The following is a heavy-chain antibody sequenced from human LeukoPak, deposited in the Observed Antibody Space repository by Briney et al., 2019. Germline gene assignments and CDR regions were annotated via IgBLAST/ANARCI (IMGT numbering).Heavy chain of an antibody. D-gene: IGHD6-13*01. Sequence: GGSLRLSCAASGFTFSDYYMSWSRQAPGKGLEWISYITNSGSTIYYADSVKGRFTVSRDNAKNSLYLQMNTLRAEDTAVYYCATHIAEATALHYWGQGTLVTVSS. CDR3: ATHIAEATALHY. CDR2: ITNSGSTI. V-gene: IGHV3-11*01. CDR1: GFTFSDYY. J-gene: IGHJ4*02.